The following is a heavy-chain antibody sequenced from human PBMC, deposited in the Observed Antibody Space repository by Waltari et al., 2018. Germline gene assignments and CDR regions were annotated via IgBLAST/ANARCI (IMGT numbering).Heavy chain of an antibody. CDR2: ISGRGGST. D-gene: IGHD3-22*01. V-gene: IGHV3-23*04. Sequence: EVQLVESGGGLVQPAGSLRLSCAASGFTFSSYAMSWVRQAPGTGLEWVSAISGRGGSTYYADAVKGRFTISRDNSKNTLYLQMNSLRAEDTAVYYCAKESGVDYYDSSGYSAFDIWGQGTMVTVSS. CDR1: GFTFSSYA. J-gene: IGHJ3*02. CDR3: AKESGVDYYDSSGYSAFDI.